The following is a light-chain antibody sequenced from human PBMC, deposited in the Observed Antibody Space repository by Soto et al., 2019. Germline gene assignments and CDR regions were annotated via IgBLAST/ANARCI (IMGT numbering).Light chain of an antibody. Sequence: EIVLTQSPGTLSLSPGERATLSCRASQTIYSNVAWYQQRPGQAPRLLIYRASTRATGVPARFSGRGSGTESTLTISRLQSEDFAVCDSQEYNNGPQTFGQAPRVDIK. J-gene: IGKJ1*01. CDR1: QTIYSN. CDR3: QEYNNGPQT. V-gene: IGKV3-15*01. CDR2: RAS.